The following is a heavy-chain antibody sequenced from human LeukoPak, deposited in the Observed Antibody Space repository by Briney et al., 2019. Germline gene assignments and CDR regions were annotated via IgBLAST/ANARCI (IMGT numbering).Heavy chain of an antibody. CDR2: IYYSGST. V-gene: IGHV4-59*01. D-gene: IGHD7-27*01. CDR3: ATTGDDAFDI. J-gene: IGHJ3*02. Sequence: SETLSLTCTVSGGSISSYYWSWIRQPPGKGLEWIGYIYYSGSTNYNPSLKSRVTISVDTSKNQFSLKLSSVTAADTAVYYCATTGDDAFDIWGQGTMVTVSS. CDR1: GGSISSYY.